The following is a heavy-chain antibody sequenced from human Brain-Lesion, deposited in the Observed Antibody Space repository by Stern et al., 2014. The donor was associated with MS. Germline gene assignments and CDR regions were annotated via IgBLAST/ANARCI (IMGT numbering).Heavy chain of an antibody. CDR3: AGEEDIRYCSGGSCTGNWFDP. V-gene: IGHV4-39*01. CDR1: GGSVSSTSYA. CDR2: IYYSGNT. J-gene: IGHJ5*02. D-gene: IGHD2-15*01. Sequence: VQLLESGPGLVKPSETLSLTCTVAGGSVSSTSYAWAWIRQPPGKGLEWIGTIYYSGNTYYSPSLKSRLTISLDKSKTPFSLQLRSVTAADTAVYYCAGEEDIRYCSGGSCTGNWFDPWGQGTLVTVSS.